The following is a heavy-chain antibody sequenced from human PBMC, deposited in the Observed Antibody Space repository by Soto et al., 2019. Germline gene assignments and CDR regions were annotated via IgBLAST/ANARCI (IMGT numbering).Heavy chain of an antibody. Sequence: ASVQVSCPASGSTFPSYGISWVRQAPGQGLEWMGWISAYNGNTNYAQKLQGRVTMTTDTSTSTAYMELRSLRSDDTAVYYCARVHSLLRYFDWSPFDYWGQGTLVTVS. D-gene: IGHD3-9*01. V-gene: IGHV1-18*01. CDR2: ISAYNGNT. CDR1: GSTFPSYG. J-gene: IGHJ4*02. CDR3: ARVHSLLRYFDWSPFDY.